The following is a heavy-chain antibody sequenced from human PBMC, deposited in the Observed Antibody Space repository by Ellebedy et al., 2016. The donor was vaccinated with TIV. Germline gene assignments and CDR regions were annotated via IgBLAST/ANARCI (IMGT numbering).Heavy chain of an antibody. V-gene: IGHV1-2*02. CDR2: INPNSGGT. CDR1: GYTFTSYF. J-gene: IGHJ4*02. CDR3: ARATDDSGTLGVY. Sequence: AASVKVSCKASGYTFTSYFVNWVRQAPGQGLEWMGWINPNSGGTNYAQKFQGRVTMTRDTSISTAYMELSRLRSDDTAVYYCARATDDSGTLGVYWGQGTLVTVSS. D-gene: IGHD3-10*01.